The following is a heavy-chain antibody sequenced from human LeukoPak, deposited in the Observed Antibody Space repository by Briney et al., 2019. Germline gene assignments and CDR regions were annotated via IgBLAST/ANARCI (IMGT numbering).Heavy chain of an antibody. Sequence: GGSLRLSCAASGFTVANDRMSWVRQAPGKGLEWVSAISGSGGSTYYADSVKGRFTISRDNSKNTLYLQMNSLRAEDTAVYYCAKWYYDFWSGYSYYYYYGMDVWGQGTTVTVSS. J-gene: IGHJ6*02. V-gene: IGHV3-23*01. D-gene: IGHD3-3*01. CDR1: GFTVANDR. CDR2: ISGSGGST. CDR3: AKWYYDFWSGYSYYYYYGMDV.